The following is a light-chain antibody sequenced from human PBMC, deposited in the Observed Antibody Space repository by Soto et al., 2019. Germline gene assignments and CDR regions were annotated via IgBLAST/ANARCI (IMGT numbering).Light chain of an antibody. CDR1: SSDVGGYNY. CDR3: SSYTSSIPYV. Sequence: ALTQPASVSGSPGQSITISCTATSSDVGGYNYVSWYQQHPGKAPKLMIYEVSNRPSGVSNRFSGSKSGNTASLTISGLQAEDEADYYCSSYTSSIPYVFGTGTKVTVL. V-gene: IGLV2-14*01. CDR2: EVS. J-gene: IGLJ1*01.